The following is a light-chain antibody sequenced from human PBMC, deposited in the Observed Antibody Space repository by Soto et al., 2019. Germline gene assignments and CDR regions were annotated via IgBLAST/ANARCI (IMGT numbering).Light chain of an antibody. V-gene: IGLV1-47*01. CDR2: RND. J-gene: IGLJ3*02. CDR1: SSNIGTYN. CDR3: AVWDDRLHGM. Sequence: QSVLTQPPSASGTPGQRVTISCSGRSSNIGTYNVYWYQQLPGTTPRLLIYRNDQRPSGVPDRFSGSKSGTSASLAIDGLRTEDEAAYYCAVWDDRLHGMFGGGTMLTVL.